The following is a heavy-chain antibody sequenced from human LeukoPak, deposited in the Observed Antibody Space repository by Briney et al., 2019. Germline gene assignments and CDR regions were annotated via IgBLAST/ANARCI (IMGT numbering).Heavy chain of an antibody. CDR3: AKDFRIGYSAHFDY. Sequence: GGSLRLSCAASGFTFSTNAMSWVRQAPGKGLEWVSAIRGSGGSTYYADSVKGRFTISRDNSKNTLYLQMDSLRGEDTAVYYCAKDFRIGYSAHFDYWGQGALVTVSS. CDR2: IRGSGGST. V-gene: IGHV3-23*01. D-gene: IGHD2-21*01. J-gene: IGHJ4*02. CDR1: GFTFSTNA.